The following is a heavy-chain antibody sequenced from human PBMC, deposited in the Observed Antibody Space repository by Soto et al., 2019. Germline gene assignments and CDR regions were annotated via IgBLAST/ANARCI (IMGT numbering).Heavy chain of an antibody. CDR2: ISGYNGNT. D-gene: IGHD3-3*01. CDR1: GYTFSNFG. Sequence: ASVKVSCKASGYTFSNFGLSWVRQAPGQGLEWMGWISGYNGNTNYAQKLQGRATMTTDTSTSTAYMELRSLRSGDTAVYYCARDTYYDFWSGSYYGMDVWGQGTTVTVSS. CDR3: ARDTYYDFWSGSYYGMDV. J-gene: IGHJ6*02. V-gene: IGHV1-18*01.